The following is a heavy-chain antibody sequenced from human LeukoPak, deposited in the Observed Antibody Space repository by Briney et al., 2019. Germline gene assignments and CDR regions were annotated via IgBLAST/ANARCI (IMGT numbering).Heavy chain of an antibody. CDR2: ISGSGGST. CDR1: GFTFSSYA. CDR3: AKVHYYDRSGMGGFDH. V-gene: IGHV3-23*01. Sequence: GGSLRLSCAASGFTFSSYAMSWVRRAPGKGLEWVSAISGSGGSTYYADSGKGRFTISRDTSKNTLYLQMHSLRVEDTAVYYCAKVHYYDRSGMGGFDHWGQGTLVTVSS. D-gene: IGHD3-22*01. J-gene: IGHJ4*02.